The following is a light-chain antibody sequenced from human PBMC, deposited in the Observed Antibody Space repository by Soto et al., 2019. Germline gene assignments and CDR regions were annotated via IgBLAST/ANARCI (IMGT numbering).Light chain of an antibody. J-gene: IGKJ3*01. Sequence: DIQMTQSPSTLSASVGDRVTITCRASQSISSWLAWYQQKPGKAPKLLIYKASSLESGVPSRFSGSGSGTEFTLTISSLQPDDFETYYCQQSFTFGPGTKVDIK. CDR1: QSISSW. CDR3: QQSFT. V-gene: IGKV1-5*03. CDR2: KAS.